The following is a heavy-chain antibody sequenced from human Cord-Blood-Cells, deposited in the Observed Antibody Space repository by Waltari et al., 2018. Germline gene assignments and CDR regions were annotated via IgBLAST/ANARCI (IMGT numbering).Heavy chain of an antibody. V-gene: IGHV3-30-3*01. CDR2: ISYDGSNK. Sequence: QVQLVESGGGVVQAGRSLRLSWAASGLICSRYAMNWVHQAPGKGLEWVAVISYDGSNKYYADSVKGRFTISRDNSKNTLYLQMNSLRAEDTAVYYCSSLFPWGQGTLVTVSS. J-gene: IGHJ5*02. D-gene: IGHD3-10*01. CDR3: SSLFP. CDR1: GLICSRYA.